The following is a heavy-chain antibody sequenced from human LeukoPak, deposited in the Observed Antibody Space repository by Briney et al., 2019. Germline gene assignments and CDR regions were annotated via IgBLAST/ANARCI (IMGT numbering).Heavy chain of an antibody. CDR2: ITHDGRKT. CDR3: ARNEAA. V-gene: IGHV3-30*04. J-gene: IGHJ3*01. Sequence: PGGSLRLSCAASGFIFSSFSMNWVRQAPGKGLEWVACITHDGRKTYHADSVKGPFTISRDDSKNTIYLQMSSLTPEDTAVYYCARNEAAWGQGTTVTVSS. CDR1: GFIFSSFS. D-gene: IGHD6-25*01.